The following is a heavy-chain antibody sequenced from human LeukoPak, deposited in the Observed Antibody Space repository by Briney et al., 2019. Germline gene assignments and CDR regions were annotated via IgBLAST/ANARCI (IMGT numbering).Heavy chain of an antibody. V-gene: IGHV4-31*03. D-gene: IGHD4-17*01. CDR2: IYHSGNT. J-gene: IGHJ4*02. Sequence: TLSLTCTVSGGSISSGGYYWSWIRQHPGKGLEWIGYIYHSGNTYYNPSLKSRISISVDTSKNQFSLKLSSVTAADTAVYYCARVGFDGNYAFDYWGQGTLVTVSS. CDR1: GGSISSGGYY. CDR3: ARVGFDGNYAFDY.